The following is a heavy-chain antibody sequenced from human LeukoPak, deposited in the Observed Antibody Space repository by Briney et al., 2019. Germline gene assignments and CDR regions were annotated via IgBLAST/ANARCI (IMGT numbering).Heavy chain of an antibody. J-gene: IGHJ5*02. CDR1: GGTFSSYS. V-gene: IGHV1-69*13. CDR3: AADQAPTGPYMWVDP. D-gene: IGHD3-9*01. CDR2: IIPIFGTT. Sequence: SVKASCKASGGTFSSYSIGWVRQAPGQGLEWMGGIIPIFGTTNYAQKFQGRVTITADESTSTAYMELSSLRSEDTAVYYCAADQAPTGPYMWVDPWGQGTQVIVSS.